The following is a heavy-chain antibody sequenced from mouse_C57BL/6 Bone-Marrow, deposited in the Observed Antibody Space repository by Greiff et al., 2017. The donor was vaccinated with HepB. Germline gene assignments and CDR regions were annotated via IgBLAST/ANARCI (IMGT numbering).Heavy chain of an antibody. V-gene: IGHV1-81*01. CDR1: GYTFTSYG. CDR2: IYPRSGNT. J-gene: IGHJ1*03. CDR3: ARCPLLRYPILYWYFDV. Sequence: QVHVKQSGAELARPGASVKLSCKASGYTFTSYGISWVKQRTGQGLEWIGEIYPRSGNTYYNEKFKGKATLTADKSSSTAYMELRSLTSEDSAVYFCARCPLLRYPILYWYFDVWGTGTTVTVSS. D-gene: IGHD1-1*01.